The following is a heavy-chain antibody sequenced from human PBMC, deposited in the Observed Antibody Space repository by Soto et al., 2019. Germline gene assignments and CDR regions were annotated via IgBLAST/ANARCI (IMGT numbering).Heavy chain of an antibody. Sequence: AASVKVSCKASGGTFSSYAISWVRQAPGQGLEWMGGIIPIFGTANYAQKFQGRVTITADESTSTAYMELSSLRSEDTAVYYCASITIFGVTMDGSRRGMDVWGQGTTVTVSS. D-gene: IGHD3-3*01. CDR3: ASITIFGVTMDGSRRGMDV. CDR1: GGTFSSYA. V-gene: IGHV1-69*13. CDR2: IIPIFGTA. J-gene: IGHJ6*02.